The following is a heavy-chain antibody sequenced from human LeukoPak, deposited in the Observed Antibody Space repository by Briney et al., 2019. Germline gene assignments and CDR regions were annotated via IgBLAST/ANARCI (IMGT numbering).Heavy chain of an antibody. CDR2: IYTSGST. CDR1: GGSISSYY. V-gene: IGHV4-4*07. CDR3: ARGSYGSGRYCYYYYYMDV. D-gene: IGHD3-10*01. J-gene: IGHJ6*03. Sequence: SETLSLTCTVSGGSISSYYWSWLRQPAGKGLEWIGRIYTSGSTNYNPSLKSRVTMSVDTSKNQFSLKLSSVTAADTAVYYCARGSYGSGRYCYYYYYMDVWGKGTTVTISS.